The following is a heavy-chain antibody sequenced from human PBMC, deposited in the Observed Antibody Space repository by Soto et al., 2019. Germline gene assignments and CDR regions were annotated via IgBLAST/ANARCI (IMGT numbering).Heavy chain of an antibody. CDR1: GFTFSSYS. V-gene: IGHV3-48*01. CDR3: ARDSIQLRWYYYYMDV. CDR2: ISSSSSTI. D-gene: IGHD5-18*01. J-gene: IGHJ6*03. Sequence: EVQLVESGGGLVQPGGSLRLSCAASGFTFSSYSMNWVRQAPGKGLEWVSYISSSSSTIYYADSVKGRFTISRDNAKNSLYLQMNSLRAEDTAVYYCARDSIQLRWYYYYMDVWGKGTTVTVSS.